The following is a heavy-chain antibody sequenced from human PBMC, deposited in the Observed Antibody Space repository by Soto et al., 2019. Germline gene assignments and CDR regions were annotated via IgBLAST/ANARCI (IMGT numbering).Heavy chain of an antibody. CDR2: ISGSGGST. Sequence: EVQLLESGGGFVQPGGSLRLSCAASGITFSSYAMRWVRLPPGTGLEWVSAISGSGGSTYYADSVKGRFTISRDNSKNTPYLQMNSLRAYDTAVYYCTRRGSGSYSEYWGQGALVTVSS. D-gene: IGHD1-26*01. CDR3: TRRGSGSYSEY. J-gene: IGHJ4*02. V-gene: IGHV3-23*01. CDR1: GITFSSYA.